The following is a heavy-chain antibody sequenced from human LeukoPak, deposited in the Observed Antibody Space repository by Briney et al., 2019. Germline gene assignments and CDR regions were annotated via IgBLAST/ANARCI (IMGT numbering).Heavy chain of an antibody. J-gene: IGHJ4*02. Sequence: PGRSLRLSCVASGFTFSSLGMHWVRQAPGKGLEWVAVISSDGSKKNYADSVKGRLTLSRDNSKNTVYLQVDSLRTEDTAVYYCAKGRQYSFDYLIDYWGQGTLVTVSS. CDR2: ISSDGSKK. V-gene: IGHV3-30*18. D-gene: IGHD3-9*01. CDR3: AKGRQYSFDYLIDY. CDR1: GFTFSSLG.